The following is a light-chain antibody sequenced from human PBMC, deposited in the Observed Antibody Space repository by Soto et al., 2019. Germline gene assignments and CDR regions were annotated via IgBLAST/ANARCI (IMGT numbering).Light chain of an antibody. CDR2: SYD. Sequence: QSVLTQPPSASGTPGQRVTISCSTSSSTLGDNPVNWYQHVPGTAPKLLIYSYDHRPSGAPARFSGSKSGTSATLAISGLQSEDEADDYCAAWDSSLDGYVFGTGTKVTVL. J-gene: IGLJ1*01. CDR1: SSTLGDNP. CDR3: AAWDSSLDGYV. V-gene: IGLV1-44*01.